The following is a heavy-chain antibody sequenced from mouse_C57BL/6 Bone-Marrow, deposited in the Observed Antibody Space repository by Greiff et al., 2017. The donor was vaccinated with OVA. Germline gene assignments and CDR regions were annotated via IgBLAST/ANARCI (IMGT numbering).Heavy chain of an antibody. CDR1: GFTFSDYG. D-gene: IGHD2-3*01. CDR2: ISNLAYSI. V-gene: IGHV5-15*01. CDR3: ARQGLLFYYAMDY. Sequence: EVKLMESGGGLVQPGGSLKLSCAASGFTFSDYGMAWVRQAPRKGPEWVAFISNLAYSIYYADTVTGRFTISRENATNTLYLEMSRLRSEDTAMYYCARQGLLFYYAMDYWGQGTSVTVSS. J-gene: IGHJ4*01.